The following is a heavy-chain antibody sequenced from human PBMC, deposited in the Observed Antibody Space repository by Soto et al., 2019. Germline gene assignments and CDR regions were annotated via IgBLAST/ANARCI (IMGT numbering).Heavy chain of an antibody. Sequence: QVQLVESGGDVVQPGRSLRLSCAASGFTFSNYGMNWVRQAPGKGLEWVAVISYDGSNKYYADSVRGRFTISRDNSKHTLYVQMESRRTEDTAVYYCAKSPGQNCSGGSCHYHFDYWGQGTLVTVSS. CDR3: AKSPGQNCSGGSCHYHFDY. V-gene: IGHV3-30*18. D-gene: IGHD2-15*01. J-gene: IGHJ4*02. CDR2: ISYDGSNK. CDR1: GFTFSNYG.